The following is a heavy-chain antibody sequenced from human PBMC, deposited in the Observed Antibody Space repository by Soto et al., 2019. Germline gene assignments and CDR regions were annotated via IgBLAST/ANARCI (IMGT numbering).Heavy chain of an antibody. J-gene: IGHJ4*02. Sequence: SVKVSCKASGGTFSSYTISWVRQAPGQGLEWMGRIIPILGVANYAQKFQGRVTITADKSTSTAYMELSSLRSEDTAVYYCARDPTKSDRCSGGSCYDYWGQGTLVTVSS. CDR2: IIPILGVA. CDR3: ARDPTKSDRCSGGSCYDY. CDR1: GGTFSSYT. V-gene: IGHV1-69*04. D-gene: IGHD2-15*01.